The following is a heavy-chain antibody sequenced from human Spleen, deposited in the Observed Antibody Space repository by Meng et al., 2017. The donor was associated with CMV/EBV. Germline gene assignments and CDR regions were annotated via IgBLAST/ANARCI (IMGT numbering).Heavy chain of an antibody. Sequence: RRSCGVSGFTFSNYWMTWVRQAPGKGLEWVANIKQDGSEKNYVDSVKGRFTISRENAKNSLYLQMNSLRVEDTAVYYCARDVGPFDYWGQGTLVTVSS. CDR2: IKQDGSEK. D-gene: IGHD1-26*01. CDR3: ARDVGPFDY. CDR1: GFTFSNYW. J-gene: IGHJ4*02. V-gene: IGHV3-7*01.